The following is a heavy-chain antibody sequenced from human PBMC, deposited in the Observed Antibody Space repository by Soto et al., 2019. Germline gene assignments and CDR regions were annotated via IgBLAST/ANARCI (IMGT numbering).Heavy chain of an antibody. CDR1: GFTVSSHY. CDR3: SRDDVYCSGGSCYGVPMEV. Sequence: EVQLVESGGDLVQPGGSLRLSCAASGFTVSSHYMNWVRQAPGKGLEWVSLIQSGGSTFYADSVKGRFPISRDNSKNTLFLQMNSLRVEDTAMYYCSRDDVYCSGGSCYGVPMEVWGRGTTVTVSS. V-gene: IGHV3-66*01. J-gene: IGHJ6*03. CDR2: IQSGGST. D-gene: IGHD2-15*01.